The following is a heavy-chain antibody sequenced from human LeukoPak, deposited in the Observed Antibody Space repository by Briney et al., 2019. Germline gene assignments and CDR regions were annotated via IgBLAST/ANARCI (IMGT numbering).Heavy chain of an antibody. D-gene: IGHD2-15*01. V-gene: IGHV3-20*01. CDR1: GFNFDKYC. CDR3: ARELRLGSLSDYYYYMDV. Sequence: PGGSLRLSCTVSGFNFDKYCMSWVRHAPGKGLECVSCIIWNVGSTAYAESVKGRFTISRDNAKNSLSLQMNSLTAEDTAFYHCARELRLGSLSDYYYYMDVWGKGTTVTVSS. J-gene: IGHJ6*03. CDR2: IIWNVGST.